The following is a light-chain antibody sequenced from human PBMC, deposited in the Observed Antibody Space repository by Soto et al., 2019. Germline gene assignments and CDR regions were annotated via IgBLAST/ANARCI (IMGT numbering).Light chain of an antibody. J-gene: IGKJ2*01. V-gene: IGKV3-20*01. CDR1: QSVSSSY. Sequence: EIVLTQSPGTLSLSQGERATLSCRASQSVSSSYLEWYQQKPGQAPRLLIYGASSRATGIPDRFSGSGSGTDFTLTIIRRESEDFAVYYCQQYGSSPYTFGQGTKLEI. CDR3: QQYGSSPYT. CDR2: GAS.